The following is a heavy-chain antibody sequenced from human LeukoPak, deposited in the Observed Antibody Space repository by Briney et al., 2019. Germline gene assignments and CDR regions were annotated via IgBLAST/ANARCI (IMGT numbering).Heavy chain of an antibody. CDR3: ARGKEPVAGSLSHFDY. Sequence: KPGRSLRLSCAASGFTFSSYSMNWVRQAPGKGLEWVSSISSRSSYIDYADSLKGRFTISRDNAKNSLYLQMNSLRAEDTAVYYCARGKEPVAGSLSHFDYWGQGTLVTVSS. CDR2: ISSRSSYI. V-gene: IGHV3-21*01. D-gene: IGHD6-19*01. J-gene: IGHJ4*02. CDR1: GFTFSSYS.